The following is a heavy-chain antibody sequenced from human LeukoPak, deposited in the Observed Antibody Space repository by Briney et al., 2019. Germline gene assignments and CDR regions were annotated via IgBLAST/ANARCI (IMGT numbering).Heavy chain of an antibody. V-gene: IGHV3-66*01. CDR1: GFTVSSNY. CDR2: IYSGGST. J-gene: IGHJ3*02. D-gene: IGHD3-22*01. Sequence: GGSLRLSCAASGFTVSSNYMSWVRQAPGKGLEWVSVIYSGGSTYYADSVKGRFTISRDNSKNTLYLQMSSLRAEDTAVYYCARVGDDSSGYYAFDIWGQGTMVTVSS. CDR3: ARVGDDSSGYYAFDI.